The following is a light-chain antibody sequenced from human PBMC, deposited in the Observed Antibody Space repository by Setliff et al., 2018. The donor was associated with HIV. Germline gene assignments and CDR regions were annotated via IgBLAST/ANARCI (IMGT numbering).Light chain of an antibody. CDR2: DVT. J-gene: IGLJ1*01. CDR1: SSDVGAYNY. V-gene: IGLV2-11*01. CDR3: CSYAGSYTYV. Sequence: QSALTQPRSVSGSPGQSVTISCTGTSSDVGAYNYVSWYQQHPGKAPKLMIYDVTKRPSGVPDHFSGSKSGNTASLTISGPQAEDEADYYCCSYAGSYTYVFGTGTKV.